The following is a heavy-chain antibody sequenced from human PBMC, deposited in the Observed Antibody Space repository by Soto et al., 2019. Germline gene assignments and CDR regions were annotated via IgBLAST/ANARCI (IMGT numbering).Heavy chain of an antibody. J-gene: IGHJ3*02. D-gene: IGHD2-2*01. V-gene: IGHV5-51*01. CDR1: GYSVTNYW. Sequence: PGESLKISCKGSGYSVTNYWIGWVRQMPVKGLECMGIIYPGDSDTRYSPSFQGQVTISADKFISTAYLQWSSLKASDTAMYYCARPLRYCYGASCYPMRDTAFDIWGQGAMVTVSS. CDR3: ARPLRYCYGASCYPMRDTAFDI. CDR2: IYPGDSDT.